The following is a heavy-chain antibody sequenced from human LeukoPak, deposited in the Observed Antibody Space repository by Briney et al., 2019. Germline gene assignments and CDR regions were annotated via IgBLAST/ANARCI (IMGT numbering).Heavy chain of an antibody. V-gene: IGHV3-48*01. D-gene: IGHD2-2*01. J-gene: IGHJ4*02. CDR3: ARGPSSQFRTDY. CDR1: GFAFSSYS. Sequence: GGSLRLSCAASGFAFSSYSLNWVRQAPGKGQEWVSYIGTSSSRIYYADSVKGRFTISRDNAKNSLYLQMNGLRAEDTAVYYCARGPSSQFRTDYWGQGTLVTVSS. CDR2: IGTSSSRI.